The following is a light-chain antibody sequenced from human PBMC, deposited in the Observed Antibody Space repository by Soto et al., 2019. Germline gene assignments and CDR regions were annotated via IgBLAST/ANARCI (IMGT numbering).Light chain of an antibody. CDR3: HHFGSSQET. CDR1: QSVSGK. CDR2: GSS. Sequence: EIVMTQSPATLSVSLGERATLSCRASQSVSGKLDWYQQKPGQAPRLLIYGSSTRATGSPARFSGSGSGTEFTLTISSLQSEDFAVYYCHHFGSSQETFGQGTKVDIK. V-gene: IGKV3-15*01. J-gene: IGKJ1*01.